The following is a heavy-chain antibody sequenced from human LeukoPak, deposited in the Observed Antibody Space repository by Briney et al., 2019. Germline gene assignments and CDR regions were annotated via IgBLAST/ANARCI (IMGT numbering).Heavy chain of an antibody. J-gene: IGHJ6*03. CDR3: ARDLRPAAMYGYYYYYMDV. CDR2: INPNSGGT. D-gene: IGHD2-2*01. V-gene: IGHV1-2*02. CDR1: GYTFTGYY. Sequence: ASVKVSCKASGYTFTGYYMHWVRQAPGQGLEWMGWINPNSGGTNYAQKFQGRVTMTRDTSISTAYMELSRLRSDDTAVYYCARDLRPAAMYGYYYYYMDVWGQGTLVTVSS.